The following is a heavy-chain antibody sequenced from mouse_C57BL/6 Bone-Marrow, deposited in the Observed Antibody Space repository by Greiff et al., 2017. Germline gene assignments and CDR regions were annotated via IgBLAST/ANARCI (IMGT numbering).Heavy chain of an antibody. J-gene: IGHJ4*01. CDR1: GYTFTSYW. Sequence: QVQLQQPGAELVKPGASVKMSCKASGYTFTSYWITWVKQRPGQGLEWIGDIYPGSGSTNYNEQFKSKATLTVDTSSSTAYMQLSSLTAEDSAVYYCARRPNDYAMDYWGQGTAVTVSA. V-gene: IGHV1-55*01. CDR3: ARRPNDYAMDY. CDR2: IYPGSGST.